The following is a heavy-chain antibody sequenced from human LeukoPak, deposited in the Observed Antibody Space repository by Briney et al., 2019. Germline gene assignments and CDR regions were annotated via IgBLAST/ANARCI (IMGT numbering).Heavy chain of an antibody. CDR2: FDSEDGET. D-gene: IGHD5-24*01. J-gene: IGHJ3*02. V-gene: IGHV1-24*01. CDR3: ATGLEKWLQPYIFNI. Sequence: ASVNVSCKVSGYSLSELPVHWVRQAPGKGLEWMGGFDSEDGETTYAQRIQGRVTMTEDISTGTAYMEVSSLKSEDTAMYFCATGLEKWLQPYIFNIWGQGTMVTVSS. CDR1: GYSLSELP.